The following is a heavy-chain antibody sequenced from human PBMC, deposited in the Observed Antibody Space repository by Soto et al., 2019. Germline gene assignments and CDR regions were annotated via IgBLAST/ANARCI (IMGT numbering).Heavy chain of an antibody. V-gene: IGHV3-23*01. Sequence: GGSLRLSFTASGFTFSDYAMDWVRQDPGKGLEWVSTISGGSSVSYYGDSVKGRFTISRDNAKKTLFLQLNRLSAEDTATYYCAKVLSKNDYYRCDFWGQGA. J-gene: IGHJ1*01. CDR3: AKVLSKNDYYRCDF. CDR2: ISGGSSVS. CDR1: GFTFSDYA. D-gene: IGHD2-21*02.